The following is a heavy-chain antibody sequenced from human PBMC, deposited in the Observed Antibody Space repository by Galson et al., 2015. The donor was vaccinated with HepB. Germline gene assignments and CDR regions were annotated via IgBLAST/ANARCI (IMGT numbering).Heavy chain of an antibody. Sequence: SLRLSCAASGFTISSHDMHWVRQATGKGLEWVSGIGIGGDTYYPDSVKGRFTISRENAKNSLYLHMNSLRAGDTAVYYCARDIGSSLRSHGGMDVWGQGTTVTVSS. CDR2: IGIGGDT. CDR3: ARDIGSSLRSHGGMDV. V-gene: IGHV3-13*04. CDR1: GFTISSHD. J-gene: IGHJ6*02. D-gene: IGHD2-2*01.